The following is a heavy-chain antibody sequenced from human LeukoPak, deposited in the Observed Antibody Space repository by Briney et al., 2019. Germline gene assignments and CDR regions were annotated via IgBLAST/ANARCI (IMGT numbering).Heavy chain of an antibody. CDR3: ATSFGPVIAAAGTGAD. Sequence: GGSLRLSCAASGFTVSYNYMSWVRQAPGKGLEWVSVIYSGGYTYYADSVKGRFTISRDNSKNTLYLQMNTLRAEDTAVYYCATSFGPVIAAAGTGADWGQGTLVTVSS. D-gene: IGHD6-13*01. CDR2: IYSGGYT. CDR1: GFTVSYNY. J-gene: IGHJ4*02. V-gene: IGHV3-53*01.